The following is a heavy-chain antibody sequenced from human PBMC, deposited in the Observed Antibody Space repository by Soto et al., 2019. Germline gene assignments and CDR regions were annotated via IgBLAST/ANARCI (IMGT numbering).Heavy chain of an antibody. CDR2: MSHSGGT. Sequence: QVQLQQWGAGLLKPSETLSLTCAVFGGSVNSGNYYWSWIRQPPGKGLEWIGEMSHSGGTHFNPSLQTVPAIAVVTSQSETSLKLVSVPDAELAVYDCARVERGSATTVVDAVDILGQGAMVTVSS. V-gene: IGHV4-34*01. CDR3: ARVERGSATTVVDAVDI. J-gene: IGHJ3*02. D-gene: IGHD3-16*01. CDR1: GGSVNSGNYY.